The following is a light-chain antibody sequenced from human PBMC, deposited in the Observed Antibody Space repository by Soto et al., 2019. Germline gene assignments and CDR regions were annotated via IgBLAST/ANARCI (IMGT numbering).Light chain of an antibody. J-gene: IGKJ1*01. CDR3: QQYGDSRWT. V-gene: IGKV3-20*01. CDR2: GAS. CDR1: QSVSSN. Sequence: EVVLTQSPATLSVSPGERATLSGMASQSVSSNLAWYQQRPGQAPRLLVYGASTRAAGIADRFSGSGSGRDFTLTISRLEPEDFAVYYCQQYGDSRWTFGQGTKVDIK.